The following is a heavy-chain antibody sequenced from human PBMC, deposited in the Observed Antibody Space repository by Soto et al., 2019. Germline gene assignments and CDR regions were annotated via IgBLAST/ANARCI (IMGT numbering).Heavy chain of an antibody. J-gene: IGHJ6*02. V-gene: IGHV4-4*07. CDR1: GGSISSYY. CDR2: IYTSGST. CDR3: ARGYXYGSGSYYLDYYYYGMDV. Sequence: SETLSLTCTASGGSISSYYWSWIRQPAGKGLEWIGRIYTSGSTNYNPSLKSRVTMSVDTSKNQFSLKLSSVTAADTAVYYCARGYXYGSGSYYLDYYYYGMDVWGQGTTVTVSS. D-gene: IGHD3-10*01.